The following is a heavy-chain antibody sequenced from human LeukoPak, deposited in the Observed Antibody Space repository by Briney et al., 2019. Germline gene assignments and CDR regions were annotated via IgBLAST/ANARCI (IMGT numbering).Heavy chain of an antibody. CDR1: GYTFTSYG. J-gene: IGHJ4*02. Sequence: SVKVSCKASGYTFTSYGISWVRRAPGQGLEWMGGIIPIFGTANYAQKFQGRVTITADESTSTAYTELSSLRSEDTAVYYCAREQTYYYDSSGYSTFDYWGQGTLVTVSS. V-gene: IGHV1-69*13. D-gene: IGHD3-22*01. CDR3: AREQTYYYDSSGYSTFDY. CDR2: IIPIFGTA.